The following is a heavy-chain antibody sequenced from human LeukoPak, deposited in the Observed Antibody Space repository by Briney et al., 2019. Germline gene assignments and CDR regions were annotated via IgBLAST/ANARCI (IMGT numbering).Heavy chain of an antibody. V-gene: IGHV3-7*01. CDR1: GFTFSSYW. J-gene: IGHJ6*03. D-gene: IGHD2-2*01. Sequence: PGGSLRLSCAASGFTFSSYWMSWVRQAPGKGLEWVANIKQDGSEKYYVDSVKGRFTISRDNAKNSLYLQMNSLRAEDTAVYYCATLNPDCSSTSCYLGYYHYYMDVWGKGTTVTVSS. CDR3: ATLNPDCSSTSCYLGYYHYYMDV. CDR2: IKQDGSEK.